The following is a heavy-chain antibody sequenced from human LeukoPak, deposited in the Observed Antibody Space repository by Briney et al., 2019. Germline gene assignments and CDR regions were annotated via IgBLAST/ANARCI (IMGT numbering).Heavy chain of an antibody. CDR2: INHSGST. J-gene: IGHJ4*02. CDR1: GESFSSYF. D-gene: IGHD3-10*01. V-gene: IGHV4-34*01. Sequence: SETLSLTCAGYGESFSSYFWSWIRQPPGKGLEWIGEINHSGSTNYNASLKSRVTISVDTSKNQFSLKVSSLTAADTAVYYCARSPRQRFGEFYRPRRSYYFDYWGQGALVTVSS. CDR3: ARSPRQRFGEFYRPRRSYYFDY.